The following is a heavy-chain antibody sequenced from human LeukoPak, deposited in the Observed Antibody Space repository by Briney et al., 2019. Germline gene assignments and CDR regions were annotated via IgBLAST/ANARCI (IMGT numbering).Heavy chain of an antibody. CDR1: GFTFGDYA. J-gene: IGHJ4*02. CDR3: TRDRITMVRGVKALDY. D-gene: IGHD3-10*01. V-gene: IGHV3-49*04. CDR2: IRSKAYGGTT. Sequence: PGQSLRLSCTASGFTFGDYAMSWVRQAPGKVLEWVGFIRSKAYGGTTEYAASVKGRFTISRDDSKSIAYLQMNSLKTEDTAVYYCTRDRITMVRGVKALDYWGQGTLVTVSS.